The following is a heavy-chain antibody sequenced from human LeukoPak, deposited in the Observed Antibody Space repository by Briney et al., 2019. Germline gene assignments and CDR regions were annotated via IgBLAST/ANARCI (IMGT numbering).Heavy chain of an antibody. CDR2: ISYDGSNK. J-gene: IGHJ4*02. CDR3: AREDYYDSSGYRFDY. Sequence: GGSLRLSCAASGFTFSSYAMHWVRQAPGKGLEWVSVISYDGSNKYYADSVKGRFTISRDNSKNTLYLQMNSQRAEDTAVYYCAREDYYDSSGYRFDYWGQGTLVTVSS. V-gene: IGHV3-30*01. CDR1: GFTFSSYA. D-gene: IGHD3-22*01.